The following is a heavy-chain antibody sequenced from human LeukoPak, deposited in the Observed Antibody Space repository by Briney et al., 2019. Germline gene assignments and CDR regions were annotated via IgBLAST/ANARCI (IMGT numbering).Heavy chain of an antibody. Sequence: PSETLSLTCAVYGGSFSGYYWSWIRQPPGKGLEWIGEINHSGSTNYNPSLKSRVTISVDTSKNQFSLKLSSVTAADTAVYYCARDPPYYDSSGYSLYFDYWGQGTLVTVSS. J-gene: IGHJ4*02. CDR2: INHSGST. D-gene: IGHD3-22*01. CDR3: ARDPPYYDSSGYSLYFDY. V-gene: IGHV4-34*01. CDR1: GGSFSGYY.